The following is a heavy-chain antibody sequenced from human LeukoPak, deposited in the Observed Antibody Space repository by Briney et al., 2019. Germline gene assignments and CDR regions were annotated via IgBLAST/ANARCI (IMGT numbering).Heavy chain of an antibody. Sequence: ASVKVSCKASGYTFTSYGISWVRQAPGQGLEWMGWISAYNGNTNYAQKLQGRVTMTTDTSTSTAYMELRSLRSDDTAVYYCARSFLDYGDYANLNYWGQGTLVTVSS. CDR3: ARSFLDYGDYANLNY. V-gene: IGHV1-18*01. CDR2: ISAYNGNT. CDR1: GYTFTSYG. D-gene: IGHD4-17*01. J-gene: IGHJ4*02.